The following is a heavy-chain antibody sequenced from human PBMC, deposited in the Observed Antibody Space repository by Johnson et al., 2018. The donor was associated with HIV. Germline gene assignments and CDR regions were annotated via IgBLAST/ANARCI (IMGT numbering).Heavy chain of an antibody. CDR2: IWYDGSNK. CDR1: GFTFSSYG. J-gene: IGHJ3*02. Sequence: QVQLVESGGGVVQPGRSLRLSCAASGFTFSSYGMHWVRQAPGKGLEWVAVIWYDGSNKYYADSVKGRFTISRDNSKNTLYLQMNSLRAEDTDGYYCARGAWGSGEDAVDIWGQGTMVTVSS. V-gene: IGHV3-33*01. CDR3: ARGAWGSGEDAVDI. D-gene: IGHD7-27*01.